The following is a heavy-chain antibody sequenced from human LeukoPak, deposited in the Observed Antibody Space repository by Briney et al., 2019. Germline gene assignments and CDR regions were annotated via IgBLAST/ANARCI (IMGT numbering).Heavy chain of an antibody. J-gene: IGHJ3*02. D-gene: IGHD2/OR15-2a*01. CDR2: IYYSGST. CDR1: GGSISNGDYY. CDR3: ARYPPFGSNAFNI. Sequence: SQTLSLTCTVSGGSISNGDYYWNWIRQPPGKGLEWIGRIYYSGSTYYNPSLKSRITISIDTSKSQFSLNLSSLTAADTAVYYCARYPPFGSNAFNIWGQGTMVTVSS. V-gene: IGHV4-30-4*08.